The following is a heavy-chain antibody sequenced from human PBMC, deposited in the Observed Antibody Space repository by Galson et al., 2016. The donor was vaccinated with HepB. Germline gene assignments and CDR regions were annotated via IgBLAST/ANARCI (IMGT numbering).Heavy chain of an antibody. V-gene: IGHV4-59*01. J-gene: IGHJ6*02. CDR2: IYYSGRT. Sequence: ETLSLTCTVSGASISGYYLSWIRQPPGKGLEWIGYIYYSGRTNYNPSLKVRVTISLDTSKNQFSLKLGSVTAADTAVYYCARDDSGGWYGFPYGMDVWGQGTTVTVSS. CDR3: ARDDSGGWYGFPYGMDV. D-gene: IGHD6-19*01. CDR1: GASISGYY.